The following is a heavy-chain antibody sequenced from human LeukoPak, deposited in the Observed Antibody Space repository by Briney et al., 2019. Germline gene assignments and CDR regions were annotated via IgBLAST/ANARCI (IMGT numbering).Heavy chain of an antibody. CDR2: INPNSGGT. CDR3: ARDTAGSGWCKPGDY. Sequence: GASVKVSCKASGYTFTGYYMHWVRQAPGQGLEWMGWINPNSGGTNYAQKFQGKVTMTRDTSISTAYMELSRLRSDDTAVYYCARDTAGSGWCKPGDYWGQGTLVTVSS. CDR1: GYTFTGYY. V-gene: IGHV1-2*02. D-gene: IGHD6-19*01. J-gene: IGHJ4*02.